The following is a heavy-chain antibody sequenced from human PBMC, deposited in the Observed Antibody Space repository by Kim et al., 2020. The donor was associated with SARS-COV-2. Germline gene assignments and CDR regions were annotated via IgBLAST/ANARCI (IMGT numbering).Heavy chain of an antibody. CDR2: ISAYNGNT. Sequence: ASVKVSCKASGYTFTSYGISWVRQAPGQGLEWMGWISAYNGNTNYAQKLQGRVTMTTDTSTSTAYMELRSLRSDDTAVYYCARVHEGPGFDDILTGYYKRDYYGMDVWGQGTTVTVSS. V-gene: IGHV1-18*01. J-gene: IGHJ6*02. D-gene: IGHD3-9*01. CDR3: ARVHEGPGFDDILTGYYKRDYYGMDV. CDR1: GYTFTSYG.